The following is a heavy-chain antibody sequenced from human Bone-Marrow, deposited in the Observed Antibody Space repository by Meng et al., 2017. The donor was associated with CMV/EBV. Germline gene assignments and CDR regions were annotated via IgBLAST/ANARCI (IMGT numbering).Heavy chain of an antibody. CDR2: IYYSGST. Sequence: SETLSLTCTVSGGSVSSGSYYWSWIRQPPGKGLEWIGYIYYSGSTNYNPSLKSRVTISIDTSKNQFSLKLSSVTAADTAVYYCARAVTMVRGGGIDYCGQGTLVTVSS. D-gene: IGHD3-10*01. CDR1: GGSVSSGSYY. V-gene: IGHV4-61*01. J-gene: IGHJ4*02. CDR3: ARAVTMVRGGGIDY.